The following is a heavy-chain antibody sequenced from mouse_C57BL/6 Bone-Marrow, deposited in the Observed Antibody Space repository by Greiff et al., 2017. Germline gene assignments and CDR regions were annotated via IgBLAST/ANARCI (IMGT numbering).Heavy chain of an antibody. D-gene: IGHD1-1*01. J-gene: IGHJ3*01. CDR1: GYTFTSYW. V-gene: IGHV1-64*01. Sequence: QVQLQQPGAELVKPGASVKLSCKASGYTFTSYWMHWVKQRPGQGLEWIGMIHPTSGSTNYNEKFKSKATLTVDKSSSTAYMQISRLTSEDSAVYCCAKKDYGSSYLFAYWGQGTMVTVSA. CDR3: AKKDYGSSYLFAY. CDR2: IHPTSGST.